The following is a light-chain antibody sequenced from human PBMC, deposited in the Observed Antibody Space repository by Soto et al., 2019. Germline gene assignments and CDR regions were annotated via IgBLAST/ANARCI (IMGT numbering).Light chain of an antibody. CDR1: ESVGRH. CDR2: DAS. J-gene: IGKJ5*01. V-gene: IGKV3-15*01. Sequence: ELVLTQSPATLSLSPGARATLSCRARESVGRHLAWYHQKPGQAPKLLIYDASTRATGLPARFSGSGSGTEFTLTVSSLQSEDFAAYYCQQYKNWPLITFGQGTRLEI. CDR3: QQYKNWPLIT.